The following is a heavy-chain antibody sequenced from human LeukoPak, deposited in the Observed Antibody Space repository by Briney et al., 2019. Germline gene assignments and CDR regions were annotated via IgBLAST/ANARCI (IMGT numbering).Heavy chain of an antibody. V-gene: IGHV3-30*03. CDR2: MSYDGRYR. Sequence: GGSLRLSCTTSGFTLDFYAMHWVRQAPGRGLEWVAVMSYDGRYRYYADSAKGRFTISRDNSKRTLYLEMSSLRPEDTALYYCARSELYYGSESYYHLDYWGHGTLVTVSS. CDR3: ARSELYYGSESYYHLDY. J-gene: IGHJ4*01. D-gene: IGHD3-10*01. CDR1: GFTLDFYA.